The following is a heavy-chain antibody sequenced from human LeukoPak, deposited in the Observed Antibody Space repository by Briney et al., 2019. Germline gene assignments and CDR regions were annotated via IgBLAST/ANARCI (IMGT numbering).Heavy chain of an antibody. CDR2: IIPIFGTA. D-gene: IGHD3-10*01. CDR3: ARGDTMVRGVINYYYYYMDV. J-gene: IGHJ6*03. CDR1: GGTFSIYA. V-gene: IGHV1-69*05. Sequence: SVKVSCKASGGTFSIYAISWVRQAPGQGLEWMGGIIPIFGTANYAQKFHGSVTITTDESTSTAYMELSSLRSEDTAVYYCARGDTMVRGVINYYYYYMDVWGKGTTVTVSS.